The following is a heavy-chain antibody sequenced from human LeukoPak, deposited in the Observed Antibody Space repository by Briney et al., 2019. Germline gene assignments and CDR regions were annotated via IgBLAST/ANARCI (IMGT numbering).Heavy chain of an antibody. Sequence: GGSLRLSCAASGFTFDNYAMHWVRQAPGKGLEWLSIISWNSGYIGYADSVKGRFTISRDNAKKSLDLQMNSLRAEDTAFYYCAKVRGTYSSGFFFDYWGQGTLVTVSS. CDR3: AKVRGTYSSGFFFDY. V-gene: IGHV3-9*01. J-gene: IGHJ4*02. CDR2: ISWNSGYI. CDR1: GFTFDNYA. D-gene: IGHD6-19*01.